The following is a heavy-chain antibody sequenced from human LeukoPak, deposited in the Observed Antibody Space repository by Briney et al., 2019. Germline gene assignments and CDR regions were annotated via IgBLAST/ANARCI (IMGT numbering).Heavy chain of an antibody. CDR1: GYTFTGYY. CDR3: ARLATGDHNYYYMDV. J-gene: IGHJ6*03. D-gene: IGHD7-27*01. Sequence: GASVKVSCKASGYTFTGYYMHWVRQAPGQGLEWMGWINPNSGGTNYAQKFQGRVTMTRDTSISTAYMELSRLRSDDTAVYYCARLATGDHNYYYMDVWGKGTTVTVSS. CDR2: INPNSGGT. V-gene: IGHV1-2*02.